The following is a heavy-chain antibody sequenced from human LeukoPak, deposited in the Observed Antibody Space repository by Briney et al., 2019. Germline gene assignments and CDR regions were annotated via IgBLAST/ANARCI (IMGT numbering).Heavy chain of an antibody. CDR3: ATSPRYSGSAWQY. J-gene: IGHJ4*02. D-gene: IGHD1-26*01. Sequence: GASVKVSCKVSGYTLTELFMHWVRQAPGKGLEWMGGFDPEGGETIYAQKFQGRVTMTEDTSTDTAYMELSSLRSEDTAVYYCATSPRYSGSAWQYWGQGTLVTVSS. CDR2: FDPEGGET. CDR1: GYTLTELF. V-gene: IGHV1-24*01.